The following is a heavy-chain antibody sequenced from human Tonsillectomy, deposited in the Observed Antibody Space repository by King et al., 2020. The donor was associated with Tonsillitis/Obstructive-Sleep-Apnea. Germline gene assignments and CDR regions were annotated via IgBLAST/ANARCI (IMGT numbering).Heavy chain of an antibody. CDR2: ISSSSSTI. CDR1: GFTFSSYS. J-gene: IGHJ6*04. D-gene: IGHD3-3*01. V-gene: IGHV3-48*02. CDR3: ARAPRWNFLSDV. Sequence: VQLVQSGGGLVQPGGSLRLSCAASGFTFSSYSMNWVRQAPGKGLEWVSYISSSSSTIYYADSEKGRFTISRDNAKNSLYLQMNSLRDEDTAVYYCARAPRWNFLSDVWGKGTTVTVSS.